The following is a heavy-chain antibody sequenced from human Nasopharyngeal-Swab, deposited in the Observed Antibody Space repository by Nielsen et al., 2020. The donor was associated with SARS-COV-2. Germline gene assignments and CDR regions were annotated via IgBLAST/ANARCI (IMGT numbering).Heavy chain of an antibody. D-gene: IGHD3-22*01. V-gene: IGHV1-2*02. J-gene: IGHJ4*02. CDR3: ARDYYDNYDSDY. CDR2: INPNSGET. Sequence: ASVKVSCKASGDPFIGYYLHWVRQAPGQGLEWMGWINPNSGETNFPQKFQGRVTVTRDTSRSTAYIELSRLRSDDTAVYYCARDYYDNYDSDYWGQGTLVTVSS. CDR1: GDPFIGYY.